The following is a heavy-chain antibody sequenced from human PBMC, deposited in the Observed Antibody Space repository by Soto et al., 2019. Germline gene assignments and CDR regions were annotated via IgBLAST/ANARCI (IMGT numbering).Heavy chain of an antibody. V-gene: IGHV3-21*01. CDR2: ISSSSSYI. Sequence: EVQLVESGGGLVKPGGSLRLSCAASGFTFSSYSMNWVRQAPGKGLEWVSSISSSSSYIYYADSVKGRFTISRDNAKNSLYLQMNSLRAEDTAVYYCARDRYDILTGYLYYYYYGMDVWGQGNTVTVSS. CDR3: ARDRYDILTGYLYYYYYGMDV. CDR1: GFTFSSYS. J-gene: IGHJ6*02. D-gene: IGHD3-9*01.